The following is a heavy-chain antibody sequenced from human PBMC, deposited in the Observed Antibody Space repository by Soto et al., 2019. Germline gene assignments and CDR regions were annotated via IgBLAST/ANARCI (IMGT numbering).Heavy chain of an antibody. CDR3: RRGSRRSGSYYYTFSGMDV. D-gene: IGHD3-10*01. Sequence: SETLSLTCTVSGGSISSGDYYWSWIRQPPGKGLEWIGYIYYSGSTYYNPSLKSRVTISVDTSKNQFSLWLSSVTAADTAVYYCRRGSRRSGSYYYTFSGMDVWGQVTTVTVSS. CDR1: GGSISSGDYY. V-gene: IGHV4-30-4*01. CDR2: IYYSGST. J-gene: IGHJ6*02.